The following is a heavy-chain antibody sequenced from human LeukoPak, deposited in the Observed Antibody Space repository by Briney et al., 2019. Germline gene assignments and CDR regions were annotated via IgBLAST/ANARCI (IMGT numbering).Heavy chain of an antibody. Sequence: SETLSLTCTVSGGSISSSSYYWGWIRQPPGKGLEWIGSIYYSGSTYYNPSLKSRVTISVDTSKNQFSLKLSSVTAADTAVYYCAKASGYSGYDLWFMDVWGQGTTVTVSS. J-gene: IGHJ6*02. CDR1: GGSISSSSYY. CDR2: IYYSGST. D-gene: IGHD5-12*01. V-gene: IGHV4-39*07. CDR3: AKASGYSGYDLWFMDV.